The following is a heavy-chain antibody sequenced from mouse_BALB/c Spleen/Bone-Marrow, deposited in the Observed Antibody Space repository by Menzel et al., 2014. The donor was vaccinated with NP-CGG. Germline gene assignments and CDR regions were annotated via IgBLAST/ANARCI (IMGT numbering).Heavy chain of an antibody. CDR3: ARDGYSSLAMDY. CDR1: GYTFSGYW. D-gene: IGHD2-3*01. J-gene: IGHJ4*01. V-gene: IGHV1-9*01. CDR2: ILPGSTST. Sequence: VKVVESGAELMKPGASVKISCKTTGYTFSGYWIEWVKRRPGHGLEWIGEILPGSTSTNYNEKFKDKATFTADTSSNTAYIQLSSLTSEDSAVYYCARDGYSSLAMDYWGQGTSVTVSS.